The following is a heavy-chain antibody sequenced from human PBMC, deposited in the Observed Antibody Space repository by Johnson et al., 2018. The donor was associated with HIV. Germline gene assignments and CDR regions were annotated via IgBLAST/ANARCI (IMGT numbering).Heavy chain of an antibody. CDR1: AFNFNTYG. V-gene: IGHV3-30*02. Sequence: QVQLVESGGGVVQPGGSLRLSCAASAFNFNTYGMDWVRQAPGKGLEWVAFIRYDGSSKYYADSVKGRFTISRDNSKNTLYLQVNSLRAEDTATYYCARVRVPERGDYGFYETFNIWGQGTMVTVSS. CDR2: IRYDGSSK. D-gene: IGHD4-17*01. J-gene: IGHJ3*02. CDR3: ARVRVPERGDYGFYETFNI.